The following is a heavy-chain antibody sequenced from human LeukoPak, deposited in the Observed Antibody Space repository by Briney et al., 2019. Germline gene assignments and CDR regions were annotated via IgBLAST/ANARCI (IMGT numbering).Heavy chain of an antibody. V-gene: IGHV3-23*01. CDR2: ISGSGGST. CDR3: ARAHLSSSSTDYMDV. CDR1: GFTFSSYA. Sequence: GGSLRLSCAASGFTFSSYAMSWVRQAPGKGLEWVSAISGSGGSTGYADSVKGRFTISRDNSKNTLSLQMNSLRPEDTAVYYCARAHLSSSSTDYMDVWGKGTTVTVSS. D-gene: IGHD6-6*01. J-gene: IGHJ6*03.